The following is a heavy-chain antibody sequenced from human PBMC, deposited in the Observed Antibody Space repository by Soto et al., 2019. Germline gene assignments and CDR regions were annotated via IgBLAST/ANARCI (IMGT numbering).Heavy chain of an antibody. CDR1: GFSLSTSRVG. J-gene: IGHJ4*02. CDR2: IYWDDDK. D-gene: IGHD4-17*01. V-gene: IGHV2-5*02. Sequence: QITLKESGPTLVKPTQTLTLTCTFSGFSLSTSRVGVGWIRQPPGKALEWLALIYWDDDKRYSPSLKTRLTIXXDXSKXQVVLTTTNMDPVDTATYYCAHYRIFGDYMYYFDSWGQGTLVTVSS. CDR3: AHYRIFGDYMYYFDS.